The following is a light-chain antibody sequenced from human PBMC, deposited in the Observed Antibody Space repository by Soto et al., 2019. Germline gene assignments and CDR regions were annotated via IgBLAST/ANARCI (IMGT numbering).Light chain of an antibody. J-gene: IGKJ1*01. Sequence: EIVLTQSRGTLSLSRGERATLSCRASQSVSSSYLAWYQQKPGQAPRLLIYDASNRATGVPARFSGSGSGTEFTLTINSRQSEHSEVYYCQQYNNWHPPWTFGQGTKVDIK. CDR1: QSVSSSY. V-gene: IGKV3D-20*02. CDR2: DAS. CDR3: QQYNNWHPPWT.